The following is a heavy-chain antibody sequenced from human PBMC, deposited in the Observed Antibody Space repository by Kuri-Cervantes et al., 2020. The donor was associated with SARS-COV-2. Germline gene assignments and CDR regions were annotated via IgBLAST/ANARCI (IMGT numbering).Heavy chain of an antibody. CDR2: MNPNSDNT. V-gene: IGHV1-8*03. CDR1: RYTFTDYD. CDR3: ARDLAWGGYYMDV. Sequence: ASVKVSCKASRYTFTDYDINWVRQATGQGLEWIGWMNPNSDNTGYAHKFQGRVTITTDTSKSTAYMELSSLRSDDTGVYYCARDLAWGGYYMDVWGKGTTVTVSS. D-gene: IGHD7-27*01. J-gene: IGHJ6*03.